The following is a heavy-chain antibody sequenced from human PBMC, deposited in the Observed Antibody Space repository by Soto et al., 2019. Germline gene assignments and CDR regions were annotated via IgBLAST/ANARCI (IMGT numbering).Heavy chain of an antibody. CDR1: GNSFTTSW. V-gene: IGHV5-51*01. Sequence: RXESLTISRKRSGNSFTTSWIGLVRQMPGKGLEWMGIIYPGDSDTRYSPSFQGQVTISADKSISTAYLQWSSLKASDTAMYYCASRAEYYDFWSGYYGAWGQGTLVTVSS. D-gene: IGHD3-3*01. J-gene: IGHJ5*02. CDR2: IYPGDSDT. CDR3: ASRAEYYDFWSGYYGA.